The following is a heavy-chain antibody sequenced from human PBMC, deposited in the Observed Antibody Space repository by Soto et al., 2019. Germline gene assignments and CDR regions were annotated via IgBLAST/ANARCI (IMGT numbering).Heavy chain of an antibody. CDR2: IWFDGVKE. V-gene: IGHV3-33*01. Sequence: PGGSLRLSCAVSGFSFSTYAMHWVRQAPGKGLEWLAIIWFDGVKEYYAESVRGRFTISIDNSKNTVFLQMDTVGAEDSALYYCTRATFDVWGHGTTVTVSS. J-gene: IGHJ6*02. CDR1: GFSFSTYA. CDR3: TRATFDV.